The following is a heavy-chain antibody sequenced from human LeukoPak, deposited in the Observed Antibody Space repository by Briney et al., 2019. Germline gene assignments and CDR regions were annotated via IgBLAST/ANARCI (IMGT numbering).Heavy chain of an antibody. V-gene: IGHV3-23*01. J-gene: IGHJ4*02. CDR1: GFTLCKQA. CDR3: AKGIGRGLFPFDY. CDR2: ISDSATNT. D-gene: IGHD3-16*01. Sequence: GGSLTLSCTASGFTLCKQAMSWLPQAPGKGLEWVSGISDSATNTYYADSVKGRFTISRDNSKNTLFLQRNSLRAEDTALYYCAKGIGRGLFPFDYWGQGTLVTVSS.